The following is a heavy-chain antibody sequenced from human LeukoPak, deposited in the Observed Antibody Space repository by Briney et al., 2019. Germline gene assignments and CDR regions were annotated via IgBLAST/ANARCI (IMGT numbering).Heavy chain of an antibody. CDR2: IYYSGST. CDR1: GGSISSGGYY. V-gene: IGHV4-31*11. Sequence: SGTLSLTCAVSGGSISSGGYYWSWISQHPGKGLEWIGYIYYSGSTYYNPSLKSRVTISVDTSKNQFSLKLSSVTAADTAVYYCARDSGYSYGFDYMDVWGKGTTATVSS. D-gene: IGHD5-18*01. CDR3: ARDSGYSYGFDYMDV. J-gene: IGHJ6*03.